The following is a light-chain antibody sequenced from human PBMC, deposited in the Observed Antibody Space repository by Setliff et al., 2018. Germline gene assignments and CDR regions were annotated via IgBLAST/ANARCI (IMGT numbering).Light chain of an antibody. CDR2: DVS. Sequence: LTQPRSVSGSPGQSVTISCTGTSSDVGGYNYVSWYQQHPGKAPKLMIYDVSKRPSGVPDRFSSSKSGNTASLTISGLQAEDEADYYCCSYAGSYTSLYVFGTGTKVTVL. V-gene: IGLV2-11*01. J-gene: IGLJ1*01. CDR1: SSDVGGYNY. CDR3: CSYAGSYTSLYV.